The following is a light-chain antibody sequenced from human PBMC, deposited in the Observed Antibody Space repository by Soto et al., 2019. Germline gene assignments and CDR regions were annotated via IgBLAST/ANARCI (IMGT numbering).Light chain of an antibody. CDR1: SSDVGSYHL. J-gene: IGLJ1*01. CDR2: EGN. CDR3: CSFAGSSTFV. V-gene: IGLV2-23*01. Sequence: QSALTQPASVSGSPGQSITISCTGTSSDVGSYHLVSWYQQHPRKAPKVMIYEGNKRPSGVPNRFSGSKSGNTASLTISGLQAEDEAEYYCCSFAGSSTFVFGTGTKLTVL.